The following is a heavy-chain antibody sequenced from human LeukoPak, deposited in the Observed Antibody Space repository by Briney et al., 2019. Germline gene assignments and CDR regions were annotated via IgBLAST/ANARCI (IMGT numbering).Heavy chain of an antibody. D-gene: IGHD6-19*01. CDR1: GYTFTGYY. CDR2: INPNSGGT. Sequence: ASVKVSCKASGYTFTGYYMHWVRQAPGQGLEWMGWINPNSGGTNYAQKFQGRVTMTRDTSISTAHMELSRLRSDDTAVYYCARAEPKVAAFDYWGQGTLVTVSS. J-gene: IGHJ4*02. CDR3: ARAEPKVAAFDY. V-gene: IGHV1-2*02.